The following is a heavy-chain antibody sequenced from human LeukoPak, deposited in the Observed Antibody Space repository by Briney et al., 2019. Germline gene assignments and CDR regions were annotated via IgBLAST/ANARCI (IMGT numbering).Heavy chain of an antibody. Sequence: GGSLRLSCAASGFTFSSYSMNWVRQAPRKGLEWVSSISSSSSYIYYADSVKGRFTISRDNAKNSLYLQMNSLRAEDTAVYYCARDGEWLRLIWYFDLWGRGTLVTVSS. CDR3: ARDGEWLRLIWYFDL. CDR1: GFTFSSYS. CDR2: ISSSSSYI. V-gene: IGHV3-21*01. J-gene: IGHJ2*01. D-gene: IGHD5-12*01.